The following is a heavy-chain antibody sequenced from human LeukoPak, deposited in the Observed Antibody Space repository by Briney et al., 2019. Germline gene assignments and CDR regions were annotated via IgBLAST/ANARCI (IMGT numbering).Heavy chain of an antibody. CDR2: INHSGST. CDR3: ARMGYYYGSGSYYKPYLYFDY. Sequence: SETLSLTCAVYGGSFSGYYWSWIRQPPGKGLEWIGEINHSGSTNYNPSLKSRVTISVDTSKNQFSLKLSSVTAADTAVYYCARMGYYYGSGSYYKPYLYFDYWGQGTLVTVSS. D-gene: IGHD3-10*01. V-gene: IGHV4-34*01. J-gene: IGHJ4*02. CDR1: GGSFSGYY.